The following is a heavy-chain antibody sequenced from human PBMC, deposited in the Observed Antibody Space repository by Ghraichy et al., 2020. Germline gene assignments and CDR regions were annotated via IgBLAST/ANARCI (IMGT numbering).Heavy chain of an antibody. Sequence: LSLTCTVSGDSFTTSYWTWIRQPAGKGLEWIGRISASGSTYQNPSLRSRISMSVDTSKNTFSLRLTSVTAADTAVYYCARDDLVGGGGRNWFHPWGQGRLVTVSS. V-gene: IGHV4-4*07. CDR1: GDSFTTSY. D-gene: IGHD3-16*01. CDR3: ARDDLVGGGGRNWFHP. J-gene: IGHJ5*02. CDR2: ISASGST.